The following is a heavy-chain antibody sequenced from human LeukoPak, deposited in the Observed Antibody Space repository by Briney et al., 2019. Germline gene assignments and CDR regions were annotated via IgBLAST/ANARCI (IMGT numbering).Heavy chain of an antibody. CDR1: GGSMSSYY. D-gene: IGHD3-22*01. V-gene: IGHV4-59*01. CDR2: TYYSGNT. J-gene: IGHJ4*02. Sequence: SETLSLTCTVSGGSMSSYYWSWIRQPPGKGLEWIGYTYYSGNTNYNPSLKSRVTISVDTSKNQFSLKVSSVTAADTAVYYCARVFHDSCGYPLDYWGQGTLVTVSS. CDR3: ARVFHDSCGYPLDY.